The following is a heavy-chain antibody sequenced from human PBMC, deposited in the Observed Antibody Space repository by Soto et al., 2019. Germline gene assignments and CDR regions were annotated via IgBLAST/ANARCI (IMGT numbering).Heavy chain of an antibody. J-gene: IGHJ4*02. D-gene: IGHD2-15*01. CDR2: IYHSGST. Sequence: QEQLQESGPGLVKPSQTLSLTCTVSGGSISSGNYYWNWIRQHPGKGLEWLGYIYHSGSTYYNPSLKSRVTISVDTSKNQFSLKLSSVTAADTAVYYCARDPSGGSGPDYWGQGTLVTVSS. CDR3: ARDPSGGSGPDY. V-gene: IGHV4-31*03. CDR1: GGSISSGNYY.